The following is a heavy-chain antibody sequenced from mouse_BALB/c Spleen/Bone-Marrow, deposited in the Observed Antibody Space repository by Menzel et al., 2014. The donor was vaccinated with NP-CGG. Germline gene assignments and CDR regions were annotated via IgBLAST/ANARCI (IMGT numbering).Heavy chain of an antibody. CDR1: GYTFTNYW. Sequence: VQLVESGAELVRPGASVKLSCKASGYTFTNYWINWVEQRPGQGLEWIGNIYPSDSYTTYNQNFKDKATLTVDKSSSTAYMQLSSPTSEDSAVYYCTGYGNYFDYWGQGTTLTVSS. CDR2: IYPSDSYT. D-gene: IGHD2-1*01. J-gene: IGHJ2*01. CDR3: TGYGNYFDY. V-gene: IGHV1-69*02.